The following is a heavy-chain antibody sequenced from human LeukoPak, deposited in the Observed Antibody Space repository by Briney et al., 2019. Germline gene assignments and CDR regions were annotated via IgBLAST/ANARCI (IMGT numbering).Heavy chain of an antibody. CDR2: IYTSGST. CDR3: ARGSCSGGSCDPFDY. D-gene: IGHD2-15*01. Sequence: SETLSRTCTVSGGSISSYYWSWIRQPAGKGLEWIGRIYTSGSTNYNPSLKSRVTMSVDTSKNQFSLKLSSVTAADTAVYYCARGSCSGGSCDPFDYWGQGTLVTVSS. CDR1: GGSISSYY. V-gene: IGHV4-4*07. J-gene: IGHJ4*02.